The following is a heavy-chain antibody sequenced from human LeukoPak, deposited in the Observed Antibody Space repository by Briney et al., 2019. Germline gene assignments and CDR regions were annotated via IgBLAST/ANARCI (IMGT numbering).Heavy chain of an antibody. CDR2: IYSGGST. CDR1: GFTVSSNY. J-gene: IGHJ6*02. CDR3: ARALPAAMGYYYYGMDV. Sequence: GGSPRLSCAASGFTVSSNYMSWVRQAPGKGLEWVSVIYSGGSTYYADSVKGRFTISRDNSKNTLYLQMNSLRAEDTAVYYCARALPAAMGYYYYGMDVWGQGTTVTVSS. V-gene: IGHV3-66*01. D-gene: IGHD2-2*01.